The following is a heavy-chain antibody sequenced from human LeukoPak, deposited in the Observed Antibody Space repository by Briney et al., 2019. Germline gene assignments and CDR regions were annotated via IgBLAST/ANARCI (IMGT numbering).Heavy chain of an antibody. J-gene: IGHJ4*02. V-gene: IGHV7-4-1*02. CDR2: INTNTGNP. Sequence: ASVKVSCRASGYTFTSYAMNWVRQAPGQGLEWMGWINTNTGNPTYAQGFTGRFVFSLDTSVSTAYLQISSLKAEDTAVYYCARPTSDYYDSSGYPHNFDYWGRGTLVTVSS. CDR3: ARPTSDYYDSSGYPHNFDY. CDR1: GYTFTSYA. D-gene: IGHD3-22*01.